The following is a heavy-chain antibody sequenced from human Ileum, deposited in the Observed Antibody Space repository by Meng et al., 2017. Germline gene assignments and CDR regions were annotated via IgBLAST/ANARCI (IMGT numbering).Heavy chain of an antibody. CDR2: IYHSGST. Sequence: VSLRDAGTGLVEHACTLCLTCVVSGDSIRSSNWWCWVRQPPGKGLEWIGEIYHSGSTNYNPPLKSRVTISVDKSKNQFSLKLSSVTAADTAVYYCASLRYNWNYSADYWGQGTLVTVSS. J-gene: IGHJ4*02. CDR3: ASLRYNWNYSADY. D-gene: IGHD1-7*01. CDR1: GDSIRSSNW. V-gene: IGHV4-4*02.